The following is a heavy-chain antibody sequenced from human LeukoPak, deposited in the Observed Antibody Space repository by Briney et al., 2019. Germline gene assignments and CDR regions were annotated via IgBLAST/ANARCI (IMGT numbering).Heavy chain of an antibody. CDR2: IRPDGHNE. V-gene: IGHV3-30*02. CDR1: GFIFIGYG. Sequence: GGSLRLSCAASGFIFIGYGMHWVRQAPGKGPEWVAFIRPDGHNEYYADSVKGRFMISRDNSKNTVDLQMNSLRGDDTAMYYCAKEGAASWDVDVWGKGTTVTVSS. D-gene: IGHD3-3*02. J-gene: IGHJ6*04. CDR3: AKEGAASWDVDV.